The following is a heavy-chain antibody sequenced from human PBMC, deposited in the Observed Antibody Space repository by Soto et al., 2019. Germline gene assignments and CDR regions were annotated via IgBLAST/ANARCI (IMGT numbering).Heavy chain of an antibody. J-gene: IGHJ6*02. CDR1: GFVFSSYS. V-gene: IGHV3-21*01. D-gene: IGHD2-21*01. CDR3: AREVIEVTNGMDV. Sequence: EVILVESGGGLVKPGGSLRLSCANSGFVFSSYSMNWVRQAPGKGLAWVSSISDSGSYTFHADSVKGRFTISRDNANNLLYLQMSSLRADDTAVYYCAREVIEVTNGMDVWGQGTTVTVSS. CDR2: ISDSGSYT.